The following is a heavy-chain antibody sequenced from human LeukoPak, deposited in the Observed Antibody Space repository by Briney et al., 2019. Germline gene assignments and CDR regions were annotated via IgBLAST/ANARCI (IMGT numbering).Heavy chain of an antibody. Sequence: SETLSLTCAVYGGSFSGYYWSWIRQPPGKGLEWIGEINHSGSTNYNPSLKSRVTISVDTSKNQFSLKLSSVTAADTAVYYCARQGSSGYLPRSRYFQHWGQGTLVTVSS. V-gene: IGHV4-34*01. CDR2: INHSGST. J-gene: IGHJ1*01. CDR1: GGSFSGYY. D-gene: IGHD3-22*01. CDR3: ARQGSSGYLPRSRYFQH.